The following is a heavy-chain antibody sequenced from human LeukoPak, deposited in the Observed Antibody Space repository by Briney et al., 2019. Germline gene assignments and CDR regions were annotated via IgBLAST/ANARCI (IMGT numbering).Heavy chain of an antibody. J-gene: IGHJ6*02. CDR3: VRVSGNSRGYGMDV. CDR2: IYYSGST. D-gene: IGHD4-23*01. V-gene: IGHV4-59*01. Sequence: AETLSLTCTVSGGSISSYYWSWIRQPPGKGLEWIGYIYYSGSTNYNPSLKSRVTISVDTSKNQFSLKLSSVTAADTAVYYCVRVSGNSRGYGMDVWGQGTTVTVSS. CDR1: GGSISSYY.